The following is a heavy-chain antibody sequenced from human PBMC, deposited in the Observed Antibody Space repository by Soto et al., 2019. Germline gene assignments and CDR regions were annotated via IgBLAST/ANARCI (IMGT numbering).Heavy chain of an antibody. CDR2: ISSSSSTI. D-gene: IGHD5-12*01. V-gene: IGHV3-48*01. Sequence: GGSLRLSCAASGFTFSSYSMNWVRQAPGKGLDWVSYISSSSSTIYYADSVKVRFTISRDNAKNSLYLQMNSLRAEDTAVYYCARLRSGDAFDIWGQGTMVTVSS. CDR1: GFTFSSYS. CDR3: ARLRSGDAFDI. J-gene: IGHJ3*02.